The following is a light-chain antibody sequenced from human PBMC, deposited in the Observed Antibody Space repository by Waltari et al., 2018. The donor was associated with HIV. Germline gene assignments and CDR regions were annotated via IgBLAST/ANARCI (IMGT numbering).Light chain of an antibody. CDR1: QSVSSN. CDR3: QQYNNWRPLT. Sequence: EIVMTQSPVTLSVSPGERATLSCSASQSVSSNLAWYQQKPGQAPRLLIYGASTRATGIPARFSGSWSGTEFTLTISSLQSEDFAVYYCQQYNNWRPLTFGGGNKVEIK. CDR2: GAS. V-gene: IGKV3-15*01. J-gene: IGKJ4*01.